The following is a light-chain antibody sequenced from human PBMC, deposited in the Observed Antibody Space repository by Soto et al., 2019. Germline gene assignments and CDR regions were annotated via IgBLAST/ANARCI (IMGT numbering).Light chain of an antibody. CDR2: AAS. CDR1: QSVSSY. V-gene: IGKV3-11*01. Sequence: IVLTQSPATLSLSPGDRATLSCRSSQSVSSYLAWYQQKPGQAPRLVISAASNRATGIPARFSGSGSGTDVTLTISRREPEDFAGFFCQQYATSEIIFGQGTRLENK. J-gene: IGKJ5*01. CDR3: QQYATSEII.